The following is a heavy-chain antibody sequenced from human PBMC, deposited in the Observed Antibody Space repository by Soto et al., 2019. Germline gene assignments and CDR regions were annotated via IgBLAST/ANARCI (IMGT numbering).Heavy chain of an antibody. CDR2: IYYSGST. Sequence: SETLSLTCTVSGGSISSYYWSWIRQPPGKGLEWIGYIYYSGSTNYNPSLKSRVTISVDTSKNQFSLKLSSVTAADTAVYYCASSLVDTAMVIAARLEYYYGMDVWGQGTTVTVSS. CDR3: ASSLVDTAMVIAARLEYYYGMDV. D-gene: IGHD5-18*01. J-gene: IGHJ6*02. V-gene: IGHV4-59*01. CDR1: GGSISSYY.